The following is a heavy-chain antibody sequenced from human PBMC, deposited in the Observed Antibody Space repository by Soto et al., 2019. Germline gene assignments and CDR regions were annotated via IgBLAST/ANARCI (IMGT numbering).Heavy chain of an antibody. CDR3: VKDRYVDY. J-gene: IGHJ4*02. Sequence: GGSLRLSCAASGFTFRTSWMHWVRQAPGKGLVWVARMNSDGSTISYADSVKGRFTISRDNSKNTLYLQMSSLRAEDTAVYYCVKDRYVDYWGQGSLVTSPQ. CDR1: GFTFRTSW. V-gene: IGHV3-74*01. CDR2: MNSDGSTI.